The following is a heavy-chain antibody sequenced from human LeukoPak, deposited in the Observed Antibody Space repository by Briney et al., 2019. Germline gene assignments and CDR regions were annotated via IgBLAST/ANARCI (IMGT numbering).Heavy chain of an antibody. CDR2: INTNTGNP. V-gene: IGHV7-4-1*02. D-gene: IGHD1-26*01. CDR1: GYTFTSYA. J-gene: IGHJ4*02. Sequence: RASVKVSCKASGYTFTSYAMNWVRQAPGQGLEWMGWINTNTGNPTYAQGFTGRFVFSLDTSVSTAYLQISSLKAGDTAVYYCARREMYSGSYFVDYWGQGTLVTVSS. CDR3: ARREMYSGSYFVDY.